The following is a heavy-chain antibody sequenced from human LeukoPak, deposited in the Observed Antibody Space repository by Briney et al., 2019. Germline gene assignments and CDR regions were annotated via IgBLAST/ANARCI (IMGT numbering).Heavy chain of an antibody. CDR1: GYTFTSYD. V-gene: IGHV1-8*01. Sequence: ASVKVSCKASGYTFTSYDIGWVRQATGQGLEWMGWVNPNSGDTAYVQKFQGRVTMTRNTSINTAYMELSSLRSEDTAVYYCARGREYYYDSSVYYDRWGQGTLVTVSS. CDR3: ARGREYYYDSSVYYDR. CDR2: VNPNSGDT. D-gene: IGHD3-22*01. J-gene: IGHJ5*02.